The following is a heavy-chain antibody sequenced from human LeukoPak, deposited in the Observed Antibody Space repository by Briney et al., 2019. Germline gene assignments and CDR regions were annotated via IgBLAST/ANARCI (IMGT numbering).Heavy chain of an antibody. J-gene: IGHJ3*02. V-gene: IGHV4-30-4*08. CDR3: ARAVGDFWSGYSAFDI. D-gene: IGHD3-3*01. CDR2: IYYSGST. CDR1: GGSISSGDYY. Sequence: PSQTLSLTCTVSGGSISSGDYYWSWIRQPPGKGLEWIGYIYYSGSTYYNPSLKSRVTISVDTSKNQFSLKLSSVTAADTAVYYCARAVGDFWSGYSAFDIWGQGTMVAVSS.